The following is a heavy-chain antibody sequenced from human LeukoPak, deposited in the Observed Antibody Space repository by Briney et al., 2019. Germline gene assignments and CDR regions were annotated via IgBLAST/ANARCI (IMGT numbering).Heavy chain of an antibody. CDR2: ISSSGSTI. V-gene: IGHV3-48*03. Sequence: GGSLRLSCAASGFTFSSYEMNWVRQAPGKGLEWVSYISSSGSTIYYADSVKGRFTISRDNAKNSLYLQMNSLRAEDTAVYYCASREPGIAAAASTGSAFDIWGQGTMVTVSS. CDR1: GFTFSSYE. D-gene: IGHD6-13*01. J-gene: IGHJ3*02. CDR3: ASREPGIAAAASTGSAFDI.